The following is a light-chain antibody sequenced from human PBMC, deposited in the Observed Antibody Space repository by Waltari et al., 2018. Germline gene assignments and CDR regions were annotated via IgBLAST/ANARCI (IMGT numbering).Light chain of an antibody. CDR2: GSS. CDR1: QSVSSN. CDR3: QQYNLWPPYT. J-gene: IGKJ2*01. V-gene: IGKV3-15*01. Sequence: IVMTQSPATLSVSPGERATLSCRASQSVSSNLPWYQQKPGQPPRLLIYGSSTRATGIPARFSGSGSGTEFTLTISSLQSEDFAVYYCQQYNLWPPYTFGQGTKLEIK.